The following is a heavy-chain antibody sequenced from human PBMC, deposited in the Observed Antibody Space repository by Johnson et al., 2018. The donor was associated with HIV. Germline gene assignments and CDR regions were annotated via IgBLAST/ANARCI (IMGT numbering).Heavy chain of an antibody. V-gene: IGHV3-30*19. CDR2: ISHNGGTE. J-gene: IGHJ3*02. Sequence: VQLVESGGGVVHPGRSLRLSCVGSGFTFSSYGMHWVRQAPGKGLDWVAFISHNGGTEYSADYVKGRFTISRDNAKNSLYLHMNRLRAEDTAVYYCARVVYSSSWYGGYGAFDIWGQGTMVTVSS. CDR3: ARVVYSSSWYGGYGAFDI. CDR1: GFTFSSYG. D-gene: IGHD6-13*01.